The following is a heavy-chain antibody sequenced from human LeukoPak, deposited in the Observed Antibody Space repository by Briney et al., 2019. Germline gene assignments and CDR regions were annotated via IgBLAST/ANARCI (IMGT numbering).Heavy chain of an antibody. V-gene: IGHV3-33*01. CDR2: IWYDGSNK. Sequence: PGGPLRLSCAASGFTFSSYGMHWVRQAPGKGLEWVAVIWYDGSNKYYADSVKGRFTISRDNSKNTLYLQMNSLRAEDTAVYYCARGGSFDEDNDAFDIWGQGTMVTVSS. CDR1: GFTFSSYG. J-gene: IGHJ3*02. CDR3: ARGGSFDEDNDAFDI. D-gene: IGHD2-15*01.